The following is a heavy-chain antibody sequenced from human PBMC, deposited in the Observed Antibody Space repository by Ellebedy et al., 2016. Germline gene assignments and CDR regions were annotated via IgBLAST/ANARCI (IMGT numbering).Heavy chain of an antibody. V-gene: IGHV3-23*01. J-gene: IGHJ3*02. Sequence: GESLKISXAASGFIFSNYAVGWVRQAPGKGLEWVSVISRGDGETTHYADSVKGRFTISRDNSKNTLYLQMNSLSAEDTALYYCARPRDYYLQFGSFEIWGRGTMVTVSS. D-gene: IGHD1-26*01. CDR2: ISRGDGETT. CDR1: GFIFSNYA. CDR3: ARPRDYYLQFGSFEI.